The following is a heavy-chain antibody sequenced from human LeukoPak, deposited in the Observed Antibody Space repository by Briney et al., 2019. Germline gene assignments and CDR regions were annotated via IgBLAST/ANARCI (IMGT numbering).Heavy chain of an antibody. CDR2: ISYDGSNK. V-gene: IGHV3-30*04. Sequence: GRSLRLSCAASGFTFSIYAMHWVRQAPGKGLEWVAVISYDGSNKYYADSVKGRFTISRDNSKNTLYLQMNSLRAEDTAVYYCARDPYTLLAVGGLFDYWGQGTLVTVSS. J-gene: IGHJ4*02. D-gene: IGHD6-19*01. CDR3: ARDPYTLLAVGGLFDY. CDR1: GFTFSIYA.